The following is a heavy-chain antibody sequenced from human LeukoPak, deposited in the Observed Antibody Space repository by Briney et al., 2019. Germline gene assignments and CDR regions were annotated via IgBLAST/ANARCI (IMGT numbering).Heavy chain of an antibody. CDR3: ARVRTPYYYDSSGPDY. CDR2: IWYDGSKE. J-gene: IGHJ4*02. D-gene: IGHD3-22*01. V-gene: IGHV3-30*02. Sequence: GGSLRLSCAASGFTFNIFGMHWVRQAPGKGLEWLAIIWYDGSKEYYADSVKGRFTISRDNSKNTLYLQMNSLRAEDTAVYYCARVRTPYYYDSSGPDYWGQGTLVTVSS. CDR1: GFTFNIFG.